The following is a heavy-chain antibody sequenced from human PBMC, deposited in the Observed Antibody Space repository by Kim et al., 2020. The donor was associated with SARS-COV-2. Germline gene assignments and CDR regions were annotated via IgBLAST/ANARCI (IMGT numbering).Heavy chain of an antibody. CDR3: ARVPTTDGYYYYGMDV. D-gene: IGHD1-26*01. J-gene: IGHJ6*02. Sequence: SVKVSCKASGGTFSSYAISWVRQAPGQGLEWMGRIIPILGIANYAQKFQGRVTITADKSTSTAYMELSSLRSEDTAVYYCARVPTTDGYYYYGMDVWGQGTTVTVSS. CDR1: GGTFSSYA. V-gene: IGHV1-69*04. CDR2: IIPILGIA.